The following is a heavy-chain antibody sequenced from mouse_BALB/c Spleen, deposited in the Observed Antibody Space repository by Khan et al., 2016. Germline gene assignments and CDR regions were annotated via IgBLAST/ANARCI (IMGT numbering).Heavy chain of an antibody. CDR2: IDPENGDT. CDR1: GFNIKDYY. V-gene: IGHV14-4*02. D-gene: IGHD2-1*01. CDR3: NACGNYWFAN. Sequence: VQLQQSGAELVRSGASVKLSCTASGFNIKDYYMHWVKQRPEQGLEWIGWIDPENGDTEYAPTFQGKATMTADTSSNTAYLQLSSLTSEDTAVXYCNACGNYWFANWGEGALVSLS. J-gene: IGHJ3*01.